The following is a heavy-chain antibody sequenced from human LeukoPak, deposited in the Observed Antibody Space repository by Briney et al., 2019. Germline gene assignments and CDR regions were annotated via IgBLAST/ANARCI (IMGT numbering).Heavy chain of an antibody. J-gene: IGHJ4*02. Sequence: PSETLSLTCTVSGDSISTSNSYWGWIRQPPGKGLEWIGSIYYSGNTYYNPSLMNRVAISVDTSKNQFSLKLTSVTAADTAVYYCARDATIAAPLMSWGQGTLVIVSS. V-gene: IGHV4-39*07. CDR3: ARDATIAAPLMS. CDR1: GDSISTSNSY. CDR2: IYYSGNT. D-gene: IGHD6-13*01.